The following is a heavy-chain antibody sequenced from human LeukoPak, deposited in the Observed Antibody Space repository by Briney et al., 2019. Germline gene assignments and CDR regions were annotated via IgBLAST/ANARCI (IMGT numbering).Heavy chain of an antibody. V-gene: IGHV3-21*01. J-gene: IGHJ4*02. CDR3: ARDASTRCYLCEVDY. CDR2: ISAGSNYI. D-gene: IGHD2-2*01. Sequence: PGGSLRLSCAASGFTFSDYSMNWVRQAPGKGLEWVSSISAGSNYIYYGDSVKGRFTIPRDNAKNSLYLQMSSLRAEDTAVYYCARDASTRCYLCEVDYWGQGTLVTVSS. CDR1: GFTFSDYS.